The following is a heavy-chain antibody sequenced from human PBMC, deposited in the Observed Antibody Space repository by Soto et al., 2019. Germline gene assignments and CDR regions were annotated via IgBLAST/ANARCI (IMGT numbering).Heavy chain of an antibody. V-gene: IGHV4-30-4*01. CDR3: ARGLNDYGSGSYYYYYGLDV. D-gene: IGHD3-10*01. J-gene: IGHJ6*02. Sequence: SETLSLTCTVSGGSISSGDYYWSWIRQPPGKGLEWIGYIFYSGTTYHNPSLKSRVTISIDTSKNQFSLKLSSVTAADAAAYYCARGLNDYGSGSYYYYYGLDVWGQGSTVTVSS. CDR1: GGSISSGDYY. CDR2: IFYSGTT.